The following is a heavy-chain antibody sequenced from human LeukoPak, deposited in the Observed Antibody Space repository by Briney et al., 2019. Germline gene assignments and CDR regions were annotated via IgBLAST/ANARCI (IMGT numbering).Heavy chain of an antibody. CDR3: ATEGCSGGSCQFDY. Sequence: ASVKVSCKVSGHTLTELSMHWVRQAPGKGLEWMGGFDPEDGETIYAQKFQGRVTMTEDTSTDTAYMELSSLRSEDTAVYYCATEGCSGGSCQFDYWGQGTPVTVSS. V-gene: IGHV1-24*01. J-gene: IGHJ4*02. CDR2: FDPEDGET. CDR1: GHTLTELS. D-gene: IGHD2-15*01.